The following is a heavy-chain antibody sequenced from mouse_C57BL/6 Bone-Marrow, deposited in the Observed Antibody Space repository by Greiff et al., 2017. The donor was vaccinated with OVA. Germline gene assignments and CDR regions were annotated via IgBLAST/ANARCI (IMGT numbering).Heavy chain of an antibody. J-gene: IGHJ3*01. D-gene: IGHD3-2*02. V-gene: IGHV1-81*01. CDR3: ARRTAQATLFAY. Sequence: VQVVESGAELARPGASVKLSCKASGYTFTSYGISWVKQRTGQGLEWIGEIYPRSGNTYYNEKFKGKATLTADKSSSTAYMELRSLTSEDSAVYFCARRTAQATLFAYWGQGTLVTVSA. CDR1: GYTFTSYG. CDR2: IYPRSGNT.